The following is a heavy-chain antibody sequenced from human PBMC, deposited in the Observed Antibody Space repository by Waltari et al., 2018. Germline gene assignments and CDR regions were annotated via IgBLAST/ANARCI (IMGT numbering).Heavy chain of an antibody. D-gene: IGHD6-19*01. CDR3: AKGRIAVAGTWVWFDP. J-gene: IGHJ5*02. CDR1: GFTFSSYA. V-gene: IGHV3-23*04. Sequence: EVQLVESGGALVQPGGSLRLSCAAAGFTFSSYAMSWVRQAPGKGLEWVSVSSGSGGGTYYADSVQGRFTISRDNSKNTLYRQLNSLRAEDTAVYHCAKGRIAVAGTWVWFDPWGQGTLVTVSS. CDR2: SSGSGGGT.